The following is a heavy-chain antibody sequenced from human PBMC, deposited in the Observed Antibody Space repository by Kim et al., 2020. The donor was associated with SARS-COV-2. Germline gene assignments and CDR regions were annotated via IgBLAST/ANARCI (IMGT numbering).Heavy chain of an antibody. Sequence: PSLKSRVTISVDTSKNQFSLKLSSVTAADTAVYYCARVRSGGYYYYGMDVWGQGTTVTVSS. J-gene: IGHJ6*02. CDR3: ARVRSGGYYYYGMDV. V-gene: IGHV4-34*01. D-gene: IGHD6-25*01.